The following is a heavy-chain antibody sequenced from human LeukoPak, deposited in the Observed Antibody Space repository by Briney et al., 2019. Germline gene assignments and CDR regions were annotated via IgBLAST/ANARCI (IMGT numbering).Heavy chain of an antibody. V-gene: IGHV1-46*01. J-gene: IGHJ4*02. CDR3: ATRGSRDGYNDDFDY. CDR1: GYTFTSYY. D-gene: IGHD5-24*01. Sequence: ASVKVSCKASGYTFTSYYMHWVRQAPGQGLEWMGIINPSGGSTSYAQKFQGRVTMTRDTSTSTVYMELSSLRSEDTAVYYCATRGSRDGYNDDFDYWGQGTLVTASS. CDR2: INPSGGST.